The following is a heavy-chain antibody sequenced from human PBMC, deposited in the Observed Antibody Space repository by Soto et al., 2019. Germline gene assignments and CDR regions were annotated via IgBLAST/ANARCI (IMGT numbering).Heavy chain of an antibody. CDR1: GGSISSYY. V-gene: IGHV4-59*01. D-gene: IGHD3-3*01. Sequence: SETLSLTCTVSGGSISSYYWSWIRQPPGKGLEWIGYIYYSGSTNYNPSLKSRVTISVDTSKNQFSLKLSSVTAADTAVYYCARFYDSSGYFDYWGQGTLVTVSS. CDR3: ARFYDSSGYFDY. CDR2: IYYSGST. J-gene: IGHJ4*02.